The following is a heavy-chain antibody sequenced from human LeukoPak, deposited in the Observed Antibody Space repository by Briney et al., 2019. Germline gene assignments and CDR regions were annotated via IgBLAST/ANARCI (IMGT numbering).Heavy chain of an antibody. CDR2: IYYSGST. J-gene: IGHJ3*02. CDR3: ARDPTTIVGAKDAFDI. CDR1: GGSISSSSYY. D-gene: IGHD1-26*01. V-gene: IGHV4-39*02. Sequence: ASETLSLTCTVSGGSISSSSYYWGWIRQPPGKGLEWIGSIYYSGSTYYNPSLKSRVTISVDTSKNQFSLKLSSVTAADTAVYYCARDPTTIVGAKDAFDIRGQGTMVTVSS.